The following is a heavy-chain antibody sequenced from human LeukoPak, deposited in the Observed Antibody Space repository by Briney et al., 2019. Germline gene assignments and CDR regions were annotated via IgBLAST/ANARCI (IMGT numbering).Heavy chain of an antibody. Sequence: GESLRISCKGFGYSFTSYWITWVRQMPGKGLEWMGRIDPTNSYTNYSPSFQGHVTISVDKSISTAYLQWSSPKASDTAMYYCARKTLVGATWNSWGRGTLVTVST. J-gene: IGHJ4*02. CDR1: GYSFTSYW. D-gene: IGHD1-26*01. CDR2: IDPTNSYT. V-gene: IGHV5-10-1*01. CDR3: ARKTLVGATWNS.